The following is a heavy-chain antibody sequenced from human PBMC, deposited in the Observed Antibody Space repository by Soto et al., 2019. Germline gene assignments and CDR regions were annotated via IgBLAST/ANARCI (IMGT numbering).Heavy chain of an antibody. CDR3: ARDLFGLAAAGTGTDY. CDR1: GGSISNNY. Sequence: QVQLQESGPGLVKPSETLSLTCTVSGGSISNNYWSWIRQPPGKGLEWIGYIHYSGSTYYKPSLKSRVTISVDTSKNQFSLKLSSVTAADTAVYYCARDLFGLAAAGTGTDYWGQGTLVTVSS. CDR2: IHYSGST. V-gene: IGHV4-59*01. D-gene: IGHD6-13*01. J-gene: IGHJ4*02.